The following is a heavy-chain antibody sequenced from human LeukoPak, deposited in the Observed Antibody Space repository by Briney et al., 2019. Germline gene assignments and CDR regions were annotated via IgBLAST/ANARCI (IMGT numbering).Heavy chain of an antibody. CDR2: ILNIGST. D-gene: IGHD5-12*01. CDR1: GGSISSYY. Sequence: PSETLSLTCTVSGGSISSYYWSWIRQPPGTGLEWIGYILNIGSTNYNSSLKSRVTISLDTSKNQFSLKLSSVTAVDTAVYYCARHVTVASRGFDYWGQGTLVTVSS. J-gene: IGHJ4*02. V-gene: IGHV4-59*08. CDR3: ARHVTVASRGFDY.